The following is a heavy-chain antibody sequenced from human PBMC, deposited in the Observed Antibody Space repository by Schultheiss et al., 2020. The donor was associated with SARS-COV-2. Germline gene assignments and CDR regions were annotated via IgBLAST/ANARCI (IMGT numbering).Heavy chain of an antibody. Sequence: SETLSLTCTVSGGSISSGGYYWSWIRQHPGKGLEWIGYIYYSGSTYYNPSLKSRVTISVDTSKNQFSLKLSSVTAADTAVYYCARGDHSGYDFDYWGHGTLVTVSS. CDR1: GGSISSGGYY. D-gene: IGHD5-12*01. CDR3: ARGDHSGYDFDY. V-gene: IGHV4-31*03. CDR2: IYYSGST. J-gene: IGHJ4*01.